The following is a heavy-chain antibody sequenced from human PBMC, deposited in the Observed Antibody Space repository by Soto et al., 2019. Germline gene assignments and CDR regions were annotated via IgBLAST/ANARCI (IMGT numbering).Heavy chain of an antibody. CDR2: INPNSGGT. V-gene: IGHV1-2*04. CDR1: GYTFTGYY. D-gene: IGHD3-22*01. CDR3: ARGLGPYYDSSVSRSPLDY. J-gene: IGHJ4*02. Sequence: GASVKVAGKASGYTFTGYYMHWLRQAPEQGLVWMGWINPNSGGTNYAQKFQGWVTMTTDTSTSTAYMELRSLRSDDTAVYYCARGLGPYYDSSVSRSPLDYWGQGTLVTVSS.